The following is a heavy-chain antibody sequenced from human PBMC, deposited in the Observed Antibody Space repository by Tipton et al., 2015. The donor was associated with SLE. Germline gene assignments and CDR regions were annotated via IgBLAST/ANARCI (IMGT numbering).Heavy chain of an antibody. Sequence: TLSLTCTVSGGSISSYYWSWIRQPPGKGLEWIGYIYYSGSTNYNPSLKSRVTISVDTSKNQFSLKLSSVTAADTAVYYCAGAPSRDWDLYYFDYWGQGTLVTVSS. J-gene: IGHJ4*02. CDR1: GGSISSYY. CDR2: IYYSGST. V-gene: IGHV4-59*01. D-gene: IGHD3/OR15-3a*01. CDR3: AGAPSRDWDLYYFDY.